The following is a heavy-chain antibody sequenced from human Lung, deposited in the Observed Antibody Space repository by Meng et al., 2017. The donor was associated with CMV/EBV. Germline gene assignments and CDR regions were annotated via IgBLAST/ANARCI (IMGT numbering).Heavy chain of an antibody. Sequence: GSVSSGSYCWSWNRQPPGKGLEWIGYIYYSGSTNYSPSLKSRVTISVDTSKNQFSLKLSSVPAADTAVYYCARVMITFGGVIDHFDYWGQGTLVTVSS. CDR1: GSVSSGSYC. J-gene: IGHJ4*02. CDR3: ARVMITFGGVIDHFDY. V-gene: IGHV4-61*01. CDR2: IYYSGST. D-gene: IGHD3-16*02.